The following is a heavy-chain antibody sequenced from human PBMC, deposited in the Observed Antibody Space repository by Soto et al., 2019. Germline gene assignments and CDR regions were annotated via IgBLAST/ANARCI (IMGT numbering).Heavy chain of an antibody. Sequence: GGSLRLSCAASGFTFSSYGMHWVRQAPGKGLEWVAVIWYDGSNKYYADSVKGRFTISRDNSKNTLYLQMNSLRAEDTAVYYCARDWLMIVVVIFYYYGMDVWGQGTTVTVSS. CDR1: GFTFSSYG. D-gene: IGHD3-22*01. J-gene: IGHJ6*02. V-gene: IGHV3-33*01. CDR2: IWYDGSNK. CDR3: ARDWLMIVVVIFYYYGMDV.